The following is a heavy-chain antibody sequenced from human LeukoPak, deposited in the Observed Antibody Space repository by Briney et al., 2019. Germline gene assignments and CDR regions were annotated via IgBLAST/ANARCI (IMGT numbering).Heavy chain of an antibody. CDR1: GGSFSGYY. J-gene: IGHJ3*02. Sequence: PSETLSLTCAVYGGSFSGYYWSWIRQPPGKGLEWIGTTHYSGSTYYNPSLKSRVAMSVDTSKNLLSLKLASVTATDTALYFCARRRGPSLTNTFDIWGQGTMVTVSS. D-gene: IGHD2-2*01. V-gene: IGHV4-34*01. CDR3: ARRRGPSLTNTFDI. CDR2: THYSGST.